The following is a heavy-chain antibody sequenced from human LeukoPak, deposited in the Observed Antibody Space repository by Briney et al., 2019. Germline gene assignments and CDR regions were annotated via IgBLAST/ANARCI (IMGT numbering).Heavy chain of an antibody. V-gene: IGHV3-53*01. Sequence: GESLKISCAAAAFTGSGNYMSWVRQAPGKGLELVSAIYSAGNTYYADSVKGRFTISRDNSKNTLYLQMNSLRAEDTALYYCASSYCRGTLCHDHYWGHGTQVTVSS. D-gene: IGHD2-15*01. CDR2: IYSAGNT. CDR3: ASSYCRGTLCHDHY. J-gene: IGHJ4*01. CDR1: AFTGSGNY.